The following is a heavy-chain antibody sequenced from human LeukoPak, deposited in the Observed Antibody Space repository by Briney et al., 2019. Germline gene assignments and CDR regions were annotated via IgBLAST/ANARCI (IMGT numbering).Heavy chain of an antibody. V-gene: IGHV3-23*01. D-gene: IGHD2-15*01. CDR3: AKDVIIQVVAATFDP. CDR1: GFTVSSNY. CDR2: ISGSGGST. J-gene: IGHJ5*02. Sequence: GGSLRLSCAASGFTVSSNYMSWVRQAPGKGLEWVSAISGSGGSTYYADSVKGRFTISRDNSKNTLYLQMNSLRAEDTAVYYCAKDVIIQVVAATFDPWGQGTLVTVSS.